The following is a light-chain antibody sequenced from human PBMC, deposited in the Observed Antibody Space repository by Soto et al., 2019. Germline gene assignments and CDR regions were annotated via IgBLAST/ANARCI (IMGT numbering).Light chain of an antibody. V-gene: IGLV1-44*01. CDR2: SND. CDR1: SSNIGSNS. Sequence: QSVLTQPPSASGTPGQRVTISCSGSSSNIGSNSVNWYQQLPGTAPKLLIYSNDRRPSGVPDRFSGSKSGTSASLAISGLQSEDEADYSCAAWDDSLTGYVFGTGTKVTVL. J-gene: IGLJ1*01. CDR3: AAWDDSLTGYV.